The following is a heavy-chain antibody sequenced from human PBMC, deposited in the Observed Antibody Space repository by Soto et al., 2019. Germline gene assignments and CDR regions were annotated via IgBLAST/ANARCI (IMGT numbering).Heavy chain of an antibody. V-gene: IGHV3-66*01. CDR3: ASAVFQQWLVPVWYYYYYMDV. CDR2: IYSGGST. D-gene: IGHD6-19*01. J-gene: IGHJ6*03. CDR1: GFTVSSNY. Sequence: GGSLRLSCAASGFTVSSNYMSWVRQAPGKGLEWVSVIYSGGSTYYADSVKGRFTISRDNSKNTLYLQMNSLRAEDTAVYYCASAVFQQWLVPVWYYYYYMDVWGKGTTVTVSS.